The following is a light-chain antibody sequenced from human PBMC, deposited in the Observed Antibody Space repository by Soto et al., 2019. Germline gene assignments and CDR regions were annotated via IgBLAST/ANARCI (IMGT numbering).Light chain of an antibody. CDR2: KAS. J-gene: IGKJ5*01. Sequence: DIQMTQSPSTLSASVGDRVTITCRASQSISIWLACYQQKPGRAPKFLIYKASDLENGVPSRFSGSGSGTEFTLTISSLQPDDFATYYCQQYNSYLYTFGQGTRLENK. CDR3: QQYNSYLYT. CDR1: QSISIW. V-gene: IGKV1-5*03.